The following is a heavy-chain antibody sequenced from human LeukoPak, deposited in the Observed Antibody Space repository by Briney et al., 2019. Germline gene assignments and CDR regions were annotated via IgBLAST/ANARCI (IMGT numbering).Heavy chain of an antibody. D-gene: IGHD6-13*01. Sequence: GGSLRLSCAASGFTFSIYWMSWVRQAPGKGLEWVSAISGSGGSTYYADSVKGRFTISRDNSKNTLYLQMNSLRAEDTAVYYCAKDLPLEQQLVRGFDYWGQGTLVTVSS. J-gene: IGHJ4*02. CDR1: GFTFSIYW. V-gene: IGHV3-23*01. CDR3: AKDLPLEQQLVRGFDY. CDR2: ISGSGGST.